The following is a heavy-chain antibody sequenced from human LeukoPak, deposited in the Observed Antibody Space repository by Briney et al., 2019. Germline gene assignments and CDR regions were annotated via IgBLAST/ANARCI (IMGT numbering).Heavy chain of an antibody. V-gene: IGHV3-23*01. J-gene: IGHJ6*03. CDR1: GGSISSSSYY. Sequence: TSETLSLTCTVSGGSISSSSYYWGWIRQAPGKGLEWVSAISGSGGSTYYADSVKGRFTISRDNSKNTLYLQMNSLRAEDTAVYYCAKTWGPGDLGGYYYYYMDVWGKGTTVTVSS. D-gene: IGHD3-16*01. CDR2: ISGSGGST. CDR3: AKTWGPGDLGGYYYYYMDV.